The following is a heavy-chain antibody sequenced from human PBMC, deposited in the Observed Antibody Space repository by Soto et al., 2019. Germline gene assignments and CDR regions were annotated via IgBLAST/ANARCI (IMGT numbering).Heavy chain of an antibody. CDR2: ISYDGSNK. CDR1: GFTFSSYG. V-gene: IGHV3-30*03. Sequence: LRLSCAASGFTFSSYGMHWVRQAPGKGLEWVAVISYDGSNKYYADSVKGRFTISRDNSKNTLYLQMNSLRAEDTAVYYCARGGYYYENSGQNAYDYWGQGILVTVSS. J-gene: IGHJ4*01. CDR3: ARGGYYYENSGQNAYDY. D-gene: IGHD3-22*01.